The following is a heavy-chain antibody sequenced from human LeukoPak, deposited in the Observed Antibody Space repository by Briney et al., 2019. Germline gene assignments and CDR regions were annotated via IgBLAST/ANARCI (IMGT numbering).Heavy chain of an antibody. CDR1: GFTFSRYG. CDR3: AKDMGYYYGSGSYPPENDY. D-gene: IGHD3-10*01. Sequence: GRSLRLSCAASGFTFSRYGMHWVRQAPGKGLEWVAVVSFEGSNKYYADSVKGRFTISRDNSKNTLSLQMNSLRAEDTVVYYCAKDMGYYYGSGSYPPENDYWGQGTLVTVSS. CDR2: VSFEGSNK. J-gene: IGHJ4*02. V-gene: IGHV3-30*18.